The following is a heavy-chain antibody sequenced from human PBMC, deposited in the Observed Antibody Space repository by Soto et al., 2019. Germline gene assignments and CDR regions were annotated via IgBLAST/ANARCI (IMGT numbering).Heavy chain of an antibody. Sequence: VKVSCKASGYTFTSYYIQWVRQAPGQGLEWMGIINPSGGSTNYAQKFQGRVTMTRDTSTSTVYMELSSLRSEDTAIYYCSRGYPPRDQLGNLPGAFWGQGTLVTVSS. CDR1: GYTFTSYY. CDR2: INPSGGST. V-gene: IGHV1-46*03. J-gene: IGHJ4*02. D-gene: IGHD1-1*01. CDR3: SRGYPPRDQLGNLPGAF.